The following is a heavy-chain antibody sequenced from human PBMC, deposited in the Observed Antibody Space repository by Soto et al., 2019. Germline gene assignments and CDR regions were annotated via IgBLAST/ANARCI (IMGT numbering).Heavy chain of an antibody. D-gene: IGHD3-22*01. V-gene: IGHV1-24*01. CDR3: ATDAHYYDSSGYYYVPLDY. CDR1: GYTLTELS. J-gene: IGHJ4*02. CDR2: FDPEDGET. Sequence: ASVKVSCKVSGYTLTELSMHWVRQAPGKGLEWMGGFDPEDGETIYAQKFQGRVTMTEDTSTDTAYMELSSLRSEDTAVYYCATDAHYYDSSGYYYVPLDYWGQGTLVTVSS.